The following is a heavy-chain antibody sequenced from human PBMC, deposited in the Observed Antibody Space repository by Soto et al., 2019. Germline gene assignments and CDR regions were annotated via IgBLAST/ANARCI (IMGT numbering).Heavy chain of an antibody. J-gene: IGHJ4*02. CDR1: GFSLSSTRMA. CDR3: AHIVVAGLGYYFDY. V-gene: IGHV2-5*02. Sequence: QITLKESGPTLVKPTQTLTLTCTFSGFSLSSTRMAVGWIRQPPGKALEWLALIYWDDDKRYSPFLKSRLTITKDTSKNQVVLTMSNMDPVDTARYYCAHIVVAGLGYYFDYWGQGILVTVSS. CDR2: IYWDDDK. D-gene: IGHD6-19*01.